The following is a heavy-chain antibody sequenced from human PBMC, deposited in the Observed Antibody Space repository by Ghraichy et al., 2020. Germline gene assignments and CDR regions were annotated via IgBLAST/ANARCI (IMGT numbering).Heavy chain of an antibody. D-gene: IGHD2-15*01. CDR3: AKIHCSGGRCDSYFES. CDR2: IPQDGSQK. Sequence: GGSLRLSCAASGFTFSNYWMSWVRQAPGKGLEWVANIPQDGSQKYYVDSMKGRFTISRDNAQKSLYLQMNSLSAEDTAVYYCAKIHCSGGRCDSYFESWGQGTLVTVSS. V-gene: IGHV3-7*01. J-gene: IGHJ4*02. CDR1: GFTFSNYW.